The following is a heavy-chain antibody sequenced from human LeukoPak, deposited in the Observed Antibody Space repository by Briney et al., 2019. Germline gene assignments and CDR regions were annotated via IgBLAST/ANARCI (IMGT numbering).Heavy chain of an antibody. J-gene: IGHJ5*02. CDR3: ARDSAYCGGDCYSNWFDP. Sequence: GPSVKLFCSSSGYTFTIYYKHWVRQAPAQGLEWVGVINPSCGSTSYEQKFQGRLTMTRNTSTSTVYMELSSLRSEDTAGYYCARDSAYCGGDCYSNWFDPWGQGTLVTVSS. V-gene: IGHV1-46*01. CDR2: INPSCGST. CDR1: GYTFTIYY. D-gene: IGHD2-21*02.